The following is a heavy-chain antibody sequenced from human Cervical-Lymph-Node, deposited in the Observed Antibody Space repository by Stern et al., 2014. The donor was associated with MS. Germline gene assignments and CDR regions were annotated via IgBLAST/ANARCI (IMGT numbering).Heavy chain of an antibody. D-gene: IGHD2-21*01. CDR1: GGTFSSLA. Sequence: QVQLGQSGAEVKKPGSSVKLSCKASGGTFSSLAINWVRQPPGQGIEWMGGVIPILAIPNYAQQFQVRVTVTADDSTTTAYMELSGLRSEDTAMYYCTSPSTVIVGAMDVWGQGTTVTVSS. CDR3: TSPSTVIVGAMDV. CDR2: VIPILAIP. J-gene: IGHJ6*02. V-gene: IGHV1-69*01.